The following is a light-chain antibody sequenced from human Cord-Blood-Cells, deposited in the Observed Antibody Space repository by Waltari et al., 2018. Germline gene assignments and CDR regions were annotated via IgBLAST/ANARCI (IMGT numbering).Light chain of an antibody. CDR1: SSTLGNNH. J-gene: IGLJ3*02. V-gene: IGLV1-51*02. CDR2: ENN. Sequence: QSVLTQPPSVSAAPGQKVTISCPGSSSTLGNNHVSWYQQPPGTAPKLLISENNKRPSGIPDRCSGSTSGTSATLGITGLQTGDEADYYCGTWDSSLGWVFGGGTKLTVL. CDR3: GTWDSSLGWV.